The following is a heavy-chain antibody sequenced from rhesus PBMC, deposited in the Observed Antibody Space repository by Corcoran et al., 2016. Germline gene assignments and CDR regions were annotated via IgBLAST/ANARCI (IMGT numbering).Heavy chain of an antibody. Sequence: QVQLQESGPAVVKPSETLSLTCAVSGGSIRSSTWWSWIRQSQGKGLEWIGGSYGSGGSTEYNPSLKSRGTISKDTSKNQFALKLSSGTAADTAVYYCARDQVRLGSRDYWGQGVLVTVSS. D-gene: IGHD2-21*01. V-gene: IGHV4-93*01. CDR1: GGSIRSSTW. CDR2: SYGSGGST. CDR3: ARDQVRLGSRDY. J-gene: IGHJ4*01.